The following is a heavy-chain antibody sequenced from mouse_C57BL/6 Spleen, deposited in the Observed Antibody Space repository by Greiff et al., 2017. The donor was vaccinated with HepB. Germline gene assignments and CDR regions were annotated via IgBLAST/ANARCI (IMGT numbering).Heavy chain of an antibody. CDR1: GFSLSTFGMG. CDR2: IWWDDDK. CDR3: ARREGYYYGSSYFDY. V-gene: IGHV8-8*01. J-gene: IGHJ2*01. D-gene: IGHD1-1*01. Sequence: QVQLKESGPGILQPSQTLSLTCSFSGFSLSTFGMGVGWIRQPSGKGLEWLAHIWWDDDKYYNPALKSRLTISKDTSKNQVFLKIANVDTADTATYYCARREGYYYGSSYFDYWGQGTTLTVSS.